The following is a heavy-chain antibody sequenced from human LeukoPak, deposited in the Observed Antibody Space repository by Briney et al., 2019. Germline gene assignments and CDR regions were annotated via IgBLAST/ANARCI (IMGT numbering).Heavy chain of an antibody. CDR1: GFTFSSYA. V-gene: IGHV3-7*04. CDR3: ARVAVADY. J-gene: IGHJ4*02. D-gene: IGHD6-19*01. CDR2: IKQDGSEK. Sequence: GGSLRLSCAASGFTFSSYAMHWVRQAPGKGLEWVANIKQDGSEKYYVDSVKGRFTISRDNARNTLYLQMNSLRAEDTGVYYCARVAVADYWGQGTLVTVSS.